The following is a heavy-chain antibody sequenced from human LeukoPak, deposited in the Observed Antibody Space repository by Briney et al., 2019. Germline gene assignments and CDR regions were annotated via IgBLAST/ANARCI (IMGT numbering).Heavy chain of an antibody. J-gene: IGHJ4*02. CDR3: ATLVYSGSRYHFDT. V-gene: IGHV4-59*02. D-gene: IGHD1-26*01. CDR1: NGAVKSYY. CDR2: FLYSGTT. Sequence: PSETLSLTCSVSNGAVKSYYWTWIRQPPGQGLEWIGSFLYSGTTTYRASLDSRLIISVDNSKNTVSLRLFSVTAADTAVYYCATLVYSGSRYHFDTWGQGTLVIVSS.